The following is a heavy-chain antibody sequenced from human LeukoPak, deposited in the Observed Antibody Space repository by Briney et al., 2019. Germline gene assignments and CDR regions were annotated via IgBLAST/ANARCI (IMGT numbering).Heavy chain of an antibody. Sequence: PSETLSLTCTASGGSISSSSYYWGWIRQPPGKGLEWIGSIYYSGSTYYNPSLKSRVTISVDTSKNQFSLKLSSVTAADTAVYYCARHADSSGYNNWFDPWGQGTLVTVSS. CDR1: GGSISSSSYY. CDR3: ARHADSSGYNNWFDP. D-gene: IGHD3-22*01. J-gene: IGHJ5*02. V-gene: IGHV4-39*01. CDR2: IYYSGST.